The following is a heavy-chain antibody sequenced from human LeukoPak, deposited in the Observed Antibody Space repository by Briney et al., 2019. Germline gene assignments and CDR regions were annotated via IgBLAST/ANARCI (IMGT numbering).Heavy chain of an antibody. CDR3: ARNHYDSSGYYYHDY. CDR1: GFTFSSYG. Sequence: GGSLRLSCAASGFTFSSYGMHWVRQAPGKGLEWVAVIWYDGSNKYYADSVKGRFTISRDNSKNTLYLQMNSLRAEDTAVYYCARNHYDSSGYYYHDYWGQGTLVTVSS. J-gene: IGHJ4*02. D-gene: IGHD3-22*01. CDR2: IWYDGSNK. V-gene: IGHV3-33*01.